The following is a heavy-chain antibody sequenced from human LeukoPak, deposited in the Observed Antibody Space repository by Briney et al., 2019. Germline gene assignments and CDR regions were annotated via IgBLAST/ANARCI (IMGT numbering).Heavy chain of an antibody. CDR2: ISAYNGNT. CDR3: ARDLGLLLWLGELGDY. Sequence: ASVKVSCKASGYTFTSYGISWVRQAPGQGLEWMGCISAYNGNTNYAQKLQGRVTMTTDTSTSTAYMELRSLRSDDTAVYYCARDLGLLLWLGELGDYWGQGTLVTVSS. V-gene: IGHV1-18*01. CDR1: GYTFTSYG. J-gene: IGHJ4*02. D-gene: IGHD3-10*01.